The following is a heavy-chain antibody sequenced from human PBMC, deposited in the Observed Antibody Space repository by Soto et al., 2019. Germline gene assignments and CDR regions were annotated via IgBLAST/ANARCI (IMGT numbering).Heavy chain of an antibody. V-gene: IGHV3-23*01. Sequence: GGSLRLSCAASGFSFSNYGMSWVRQAPGKGLEWVSGISGSGGSTDYADSVKGRFTISRDNSKNTLYLQINSLRAEDTAVYFCAREVRLHSGWPPPFWGQGTLVTVSS. CDR1: GFSFSNYG. CDR2: ISGSGGST. D-gene: IGHD5-12*01. CDR3: AREVRLHSGWPPPF. J-gene: IGHJ1*01.